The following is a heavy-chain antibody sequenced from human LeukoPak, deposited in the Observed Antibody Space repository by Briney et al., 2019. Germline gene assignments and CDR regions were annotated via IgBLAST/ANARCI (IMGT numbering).Heavy chain of an antibody. V-gene: IGHV4-39*01. D-gene: IGHD5-24*01. CDR2: IYYSGST. CDR3: ARREDGRYTIDY. J-gene: IGHJ4*02. Sequence: PSETLSLTCSVSSGSISSNNYYWGWIRQPPGKGLEWIGYIYYSGSTYYNPSLKGRVTISVDTSKNQFSLKLSSVTAADTAVYYCARREDGRYTIDYWGQGTLVTVSS. CDR1: SGSISSNNYY.